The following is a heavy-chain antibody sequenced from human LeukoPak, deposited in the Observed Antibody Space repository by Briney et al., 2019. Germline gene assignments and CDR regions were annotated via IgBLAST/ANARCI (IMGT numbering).Heavy chain of an antibody. V-gene: IGHV4-39*07. D-gene: IGHD6-13*01. J-gene: IGHJ3*02. Sequence: NPSETLSLTCTVSGGSISSSSYYWGWIRQPPGKGLEWIGSIYYSGSTYYNPSLKSRVTISVDTSKNQFSLKLSSVTAADTAVYYCARGYSSSWFFGDAFDIWGQGTMVTVSS. CDR1: GGSISSSSYY. CDR3: ARGYSSSWFFGDAFDI. CDR2: IYYSGST.